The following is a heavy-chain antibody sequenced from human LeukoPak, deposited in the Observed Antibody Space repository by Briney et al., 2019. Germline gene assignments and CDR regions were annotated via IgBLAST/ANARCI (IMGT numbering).Heavy chain of an antibody. CDR2: SGST. CDR1: GFTFSSYA. Sequence: GGSRRLSCAASGFTFSSYAMRWVRQAPGKGLEWVSTSGSTYYADSVKGRFTISRDNSKNTLYMQMNSLRAEDTAIYYCAKVPYSDYGSGRPPFMDVWGQGTTVAVS. D-gene: IGHD3-10*01. CDR3: AKVPYSDYGSGRPPFMDV. J-gene: IGHJ6*02. V-gene: IGHV3-23*01.